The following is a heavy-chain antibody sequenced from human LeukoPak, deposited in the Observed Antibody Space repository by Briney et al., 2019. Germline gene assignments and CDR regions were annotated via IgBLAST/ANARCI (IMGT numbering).Heavy chain of an antibody. Sequence: ASVKVSCKASGYTFTGYYMHWVRQAPGQGLEWMGWINPNSGGTNYAQKFQGRVTMTRDTSISTAYMELSRLRSDDTAVYYCARVYSGSYLRGDYWGQGTLVTVSS. V-gene: IGHV1-2*02. CDR1: GYTFTGYY. CDR2: INPNSGGT. J-gene: IGHJ4*02. D-gene: IGHD1-26*01. CDR3: ARVYSGSYLRGDY.